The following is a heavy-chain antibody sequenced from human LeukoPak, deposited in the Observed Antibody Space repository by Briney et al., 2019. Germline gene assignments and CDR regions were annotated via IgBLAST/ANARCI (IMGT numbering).Heavy chain of an antibody. J-gene: IGHJ4*02. CDR3: ARHAYSSSSHFDY. Sequence: PGGSLRLSCAASGFTFSSYSMTWVRQAPGKGLEWVSVIYSGGSTYYADSVKGRFTISRHNSKNTLYLQMNSLRAEDTAVYYCARHAYSSSSHFDYWGQGTLVTVSS. CDR1: GFTFSSYS. CDR2: IYSGGST. V-gene: IGHV3-53*01. D-gene: IGHD6-13*01.